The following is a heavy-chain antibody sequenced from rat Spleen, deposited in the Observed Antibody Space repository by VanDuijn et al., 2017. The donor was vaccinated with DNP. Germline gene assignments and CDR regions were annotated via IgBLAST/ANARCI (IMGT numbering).Heavy chain of an antibody. CDR2: INTDGGIT. V-gene: IGHV5-58*01. CDR1: GFTFSSYW. CDR3: ASWAPIAPLSTSNY. J-gene: IGHJ2*01. Sequence: EVQVVESGGGLVQPGRSLKLSCVASGFTFSSYWMFWIRQAPGKGREWVASINTDGGITYYPDSVKGRFTISRDNAENTVYLQMSSLRSEDTATYYCASWAPIAPLSTSNYWGQGVMVTVSS. D-gene: IGHD1-2*01.